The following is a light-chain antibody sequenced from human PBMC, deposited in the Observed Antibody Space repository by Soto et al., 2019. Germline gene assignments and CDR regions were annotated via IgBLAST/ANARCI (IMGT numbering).Light chain of an antibody. CDR2: EAS. V-gene: IGKV3-11*01. Sequence: EIVLTQYPATLTLSPGERDTLSCRASQSISSYLAWYQQKPGQTPRLLIYEASNRATGIPARFSGSGSGTDFTLTVSSLEPVDFAVYYCQQRSSWPPTWTFGQGTNADIK. CDR1: QSISSY. J-gene: IGKJ1*01. CDR3: QQRSSWPPTWT.